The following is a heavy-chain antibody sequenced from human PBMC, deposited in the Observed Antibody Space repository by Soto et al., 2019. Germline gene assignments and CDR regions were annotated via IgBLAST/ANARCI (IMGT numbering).Heavy chain of an antibody. CDR3: GNRDGQYDSSGPADFDI. CDR1: ACRFSGYA. J-gene: IGHJ3*02. V-gene: IGHV1-18*01. Sequence: CKGSACRFSGYAISGVVQVPGQGLEWMGWISAYNGNTNYAQKLQGRVTMTTDTSTSTAYMELRSLRSDDTVAYYCGNRDGQYDSSGPADFDIWAQRTMVT. CDR2: ISAYNGNT. D-gene: IGHD3-22*01.